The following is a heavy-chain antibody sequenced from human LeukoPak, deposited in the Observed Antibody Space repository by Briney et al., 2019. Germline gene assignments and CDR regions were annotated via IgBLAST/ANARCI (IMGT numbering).Heavy chain of an antibody. CDR2: IYTGGST. V-gene: IGHV3-66*01. Sequence: GGSLRLSCAASGFTFSSYAMSWVRQAPGKGLEWVSVIYTGGSTYYADSVKGRFTISRDNSKNTLYLQMNSLRAEDTAVYYCAGSSSYGGFDPWGQGTLVTVSS. CDR3: AGSSSYGGFDP. D-gene: IGHD6-13*01. CDR1: GFTFSSYA. J-gene: IGHJ5*02.